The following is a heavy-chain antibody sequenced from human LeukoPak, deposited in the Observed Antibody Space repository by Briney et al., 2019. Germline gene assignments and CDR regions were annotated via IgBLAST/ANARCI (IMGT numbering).Heavy chain of an antibody. CDR2: IRYDGSNK. J-gene: IGHJ6*03. CDR3: AKGSKAVLFTRDHYMDV. D-gene: IGHD6-19*01. Sequence: PGGSLRLSCAASGFTFSSNDIHWVRQAPGKGLEWVAFIRYDGSNKYYADSVRGRFTISRDNSKNTLYLQMNSLRAEDTAVYFCAKGSKAVLFTRDHYMDVWGKGTTVTISS. CDR1: GFTFSSND. V-gene: IGHV3-30*02.